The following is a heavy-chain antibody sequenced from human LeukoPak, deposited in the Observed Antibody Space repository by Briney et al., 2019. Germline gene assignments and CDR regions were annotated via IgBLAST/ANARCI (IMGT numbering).Heavy chain of an antibody. D-gene: IGHD6-19*01. CDR3: ARRPAAVAAKGAFDI. Sequence: KPSGTLSLTCAVSGGSISSSNWWSWVRQPPGKGLEWLGEIYHSGSTNYNPSLKSRVTLSVDKSKNQFSLKLSSVTAADTAVYYWARRPAAVAAKGAFDICGQGTMVTVSS. J-gene: IGHJ3*02. CDR1: GGSISSSNW. CDR2: IYHSGST. V-gene: IGHV4-4*02.